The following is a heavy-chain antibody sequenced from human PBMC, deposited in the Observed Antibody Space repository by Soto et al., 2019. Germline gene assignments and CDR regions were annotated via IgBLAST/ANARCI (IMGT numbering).Heavy chain of an antibody. J-gene: IGHJ4*02. Sequence: SWIRQPPGKGLEWMGRIDPSDSYTNYSPSFQGHVTISADKSISTAYLQWSSLKASDTAMYYCARLVRGVIITEVLDWGQGTLVTVSS. CDR2: IDPSDSYT. D-gene: IGHD3-10*01. V-gene: IGHV5-10-1*01. CDR3: ARLVRGVIITEVLD.